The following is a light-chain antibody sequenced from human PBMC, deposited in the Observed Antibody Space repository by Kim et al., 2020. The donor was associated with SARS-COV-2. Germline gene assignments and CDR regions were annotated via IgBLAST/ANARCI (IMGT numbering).Light chain of an antibody. CDR1: QSVSSSY. Sequence: APGEIATLSCRASQSVSSSYLAWYQQKPGQAPRLLIYGASSRATGIPDRFSGSGSGTDFTLTISRLEPEDFAVYYCQQHGSSPWTFGQGTKVDIK. CDR2: GAS. V-gene: IGKV3-20*01. CDR3: QQHGSSPWT. J-gene: IGKJ1*01.